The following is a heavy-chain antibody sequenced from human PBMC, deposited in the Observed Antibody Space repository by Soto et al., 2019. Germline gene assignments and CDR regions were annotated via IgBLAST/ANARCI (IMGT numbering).Heavy chain of an antibody. V-gene: IGHV1-69*01. D-gene: IGHD3-10*01. Sequence: QEQLVQSGAEVKKPGSSMKVSCKASGGIFSSFAISWVRQAPGQGLEWMGGIIPVFGTTNYAQKFQDRVTITADESTNTAYMDLSSQRSEDTAMYYCAMCGMPSVWFNVYWGQGTLVTVSS. CDR2: IIPVFGTT. CDR3: AMCGMPSVWFNVY. CDR1: GGIFSSFA. J-gene: IGHJ4*02.